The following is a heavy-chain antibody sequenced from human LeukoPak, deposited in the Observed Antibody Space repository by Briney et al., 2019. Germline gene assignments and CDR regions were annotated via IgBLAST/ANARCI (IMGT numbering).Heavy chain of an antibody. CDR3: ARVRRPEYSTSSYYYYMDV. V-gene: IGHV1-2*02. D-gene: IGHD6-6*01. J-gene: IGHJ6*03. CDR1: GYTFTGYY. Sequence: ASVKVSCKASGYTFTGYYIHWVRQAPGQRLEWMGWINSNSGGANYAQKFQGRVTMTRDTSTTTAYMELNRLRSDDTAVYYCARVRRPEYSTSSYYYYMDVWGKGTTVTVSS. CDR2: INSNSGGA.